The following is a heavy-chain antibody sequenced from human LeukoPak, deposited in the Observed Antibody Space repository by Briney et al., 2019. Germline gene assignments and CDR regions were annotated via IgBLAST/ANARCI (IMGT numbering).Heavy chain of an antibody. CDR2: IYSSGIT. CDR1: GDSISNYY. J-gene: IGHJ4*02. Sequence: PSETLSLTCTVSGDSISNYYWSWIRQPAGEGLEWIGRIYSSGITNYNPSLKSRVTMSVDTSKNQFSLKLSSVTAADTAVYCCARDGVYGNSRYFDSWGQGALVTVSS. D-gene: IGHD4-23*01. CDR3: ARDGVYGNSRYFDS. V-gene: IGHV4-4*07.